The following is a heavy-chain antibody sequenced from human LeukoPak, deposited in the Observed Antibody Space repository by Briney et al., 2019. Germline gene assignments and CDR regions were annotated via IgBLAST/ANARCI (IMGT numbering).Heavy chain of an antibody. CDR2: INPNSGGT. CDR3: AAMGPPSHYFDY. D-gene: IGHD2-8*01. J-gene: IGHJ4*02. CDR1: GYTFTGYY. V-gene: IGHV1-2*02. Sequence: ASVKVSCKASGYTFTGYYMHWVRQAPGQGLEWMGWINPNSGGTNYAQKFQGRVTMTRDTSISTAYMELSSLRSEDTAVYYCAAMGPPSHYFDYWGQGTLVTVSS.